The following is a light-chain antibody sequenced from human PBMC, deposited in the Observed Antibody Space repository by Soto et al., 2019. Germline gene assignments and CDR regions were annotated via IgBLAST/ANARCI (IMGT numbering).Light chain of an antibody. CDR1: QSVSSSY. J-gene: IGKJ1*01. CDR2: DAS. V-gene: IGKV3-20*01. CDR3: QQYGSSPWT. Sequence: EIVLTQSPGTLSLSPGERATLSCRASQSVSSSYVAWYQQKPGQAPRLLIYDASSRATGVTDTFSGSESGTDFTLTICRLEPEEFAVYYCQQYGSSPWTFGQGTKVDIK.